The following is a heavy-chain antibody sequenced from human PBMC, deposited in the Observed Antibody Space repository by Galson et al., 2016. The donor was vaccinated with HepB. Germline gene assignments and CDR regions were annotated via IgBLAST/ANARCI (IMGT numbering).Heavy chain of an antibody. CDR3: ARTKWGWFDP. V-gene: IGHV6-1*01. J-gene: IGHJ5*02. D-gene: IGHD2-8*01. Sequence: CAISGDSVSSISAAWNWIRQSPSRGLEWLGRTYYRSKWYHDYAVSVKSRILINPDTSKNHFSLQLNSVTPEDTAVYYCARTKWGWFDPWGQGTLVTVSS. CDR1: GDSVSSISAA. CDR2: TYYRSKWYH.